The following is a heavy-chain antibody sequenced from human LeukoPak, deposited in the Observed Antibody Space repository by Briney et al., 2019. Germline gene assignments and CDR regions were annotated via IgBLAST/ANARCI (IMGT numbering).Heavy chain of an antibody. V-gene: IGHV3-48*03. Sequence: GGSLRLSCADSGFTFSSYEMNWVRQAPGKGLEWVSYISSSGSTIYYADSVKGRFTISRDNAKNSLYLQMNSLRAEDTAVYYCARDPRYCSGGSCYRYYFDYWGQGTLVTVSS. CDR2: ISSSGSTI. D-gene: IGHD2-15*01. CDR3: ARDPRYCSGGSCYRYYFDY. J-gene: IGHJ4*02. CDR1: GFTFSSYE.